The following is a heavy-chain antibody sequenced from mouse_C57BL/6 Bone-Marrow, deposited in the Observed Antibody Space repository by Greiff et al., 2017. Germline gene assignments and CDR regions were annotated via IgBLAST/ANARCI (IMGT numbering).Heavy chain of an antibody. Sequence: VQLQQSGPELVKPGASVKISCKASGYAFSSSWMNWVKQRPGKGLEWIGRIYPGDGDTNYNGKFKGNATLTADKSSSTAYMQLSSLTSEDSAVYFCAKAMVTKDWGQGTLVTVSA. CDR2: IYPGDGDT. CDR3: AKAMVTKD. CDR1: GYAFSSSW. D-gene: IGHD2-2*01. V-gene: IGHV1-82*01. J-gene: IGHJ3*01.